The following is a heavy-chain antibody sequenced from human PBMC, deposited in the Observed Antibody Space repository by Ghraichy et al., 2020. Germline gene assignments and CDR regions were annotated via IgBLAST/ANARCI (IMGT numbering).Heavy chain of an antibody. Sequence: SETLSLTCTVSGGSVSSGSYYWSWIRPPPGKGLEWIGYIYYSGSTNYNPSLKSRVTISVDTSKNQFSLKPSSVTAAATAVYYCARGRDAFDIWGQGTMVTVSS. J-gene: IGHJ3*02. CDR3: ARGRDAFDI. CDR2: IYYSGST. CDR1: GGSVSSGSYY. V-gene: IGHV4-61*01.